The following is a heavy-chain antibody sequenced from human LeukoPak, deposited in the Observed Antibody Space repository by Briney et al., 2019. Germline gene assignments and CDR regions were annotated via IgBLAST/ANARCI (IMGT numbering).Heavy chain of an antibody. V-gene: IGHV4-59*01. J-gene: IGHJ4*02. CDR1: GGSISGYY. CDR3: ARLRGQWLVLDY. D-gene: IGHD6-19*01. CDR2: IYYTGST. Sequence: PSETLSLTCSVSGGSISGYYWSWLRQPSGKGLEWIAYIYYTGSTNYNPSLKSRVTISVDTTKNQFSLNLSSVTAADTAVYYCARLRGQWLVLDYWGQGTLVTVSS.